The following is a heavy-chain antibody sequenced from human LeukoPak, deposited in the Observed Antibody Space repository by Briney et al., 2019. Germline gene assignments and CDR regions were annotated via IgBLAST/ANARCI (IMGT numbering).Heavy chain of an antibody. D-gene: IGHD3-22*01. CDR1: DDSFSSHY. J-gene: IGHJ3*02. CDR3: AGYSSGFTDAFDI. V-gene: IGHV4-59*08. Sequence: SETLSLTCAVSDDSFSSHYWTWIRQPPGKGLEWIGYISYIGSTNYNPSLKSRVTISIDTSKNQFSLKLSSVTAADTAVYYCAGYSSGFTDAFDIWGQGTMVTVSS. CDR2: ISYIGST.